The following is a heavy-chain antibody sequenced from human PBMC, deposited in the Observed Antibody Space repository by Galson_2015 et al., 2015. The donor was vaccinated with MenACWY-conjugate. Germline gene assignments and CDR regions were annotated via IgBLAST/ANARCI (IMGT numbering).Heavy chain of an antibody. CDR1: GFTFSTYA. D-gene: IGHD6-19*01. V-gene: IGHV3-23*01. J-gene: IGHJ1*01. Sequence: SLRLSCAASGFTFSTYAMSWVRQAPGKGLEWVSVISGSGDTTYYADSVKGRFTVSRDNSKNTLYLQMNSLRAEDTALYYCAKAIAVAGPAKYFQHWGQGTLVTVSS. CDR3: AKAIAVAGPAKYFQH. CDR2: ISGSGDTT.